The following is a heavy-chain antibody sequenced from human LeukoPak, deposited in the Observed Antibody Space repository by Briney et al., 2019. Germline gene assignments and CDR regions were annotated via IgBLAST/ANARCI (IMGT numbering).Heavy chain of an antibody. CDR2: INHSGST. CDR1: GGSFSGYY. J-gene: IGHJ5*02. V-gene: IGHV4-34*01. Sequence: SETLSLTCAVYGGSFSGYYWSWIRQPPGKGLEWIGEINHSGSTNYNPSLKSQVTISVDTSKNQFSLKLSSVTAADTAVYYCARAMGIAAAGPLNWFDPWGQGTLVTVSS. D-gene: IGHD6-13*01. CDR3: ARAMGIAAAGPLNWFDP.